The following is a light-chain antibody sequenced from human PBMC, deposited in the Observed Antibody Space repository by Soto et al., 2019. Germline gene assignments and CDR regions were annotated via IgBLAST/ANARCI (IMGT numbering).Light chain of an antibody. CDR1: QAITDY. J-gene: IGKJ1*01. CDR2: AAS. CDR3: QNYNSAPWT. Sequence: IQMYQSPSSLSAYMGDRVTITCRASQAITDYLAWYQQKPGQVPNLLIFAASTLQSGVPSRFSGSGSGTYFTLTSTGLQPEDGATYYCQNYNSAPWTFGQGTIVDI. V-gene: IGKV1-27*01.